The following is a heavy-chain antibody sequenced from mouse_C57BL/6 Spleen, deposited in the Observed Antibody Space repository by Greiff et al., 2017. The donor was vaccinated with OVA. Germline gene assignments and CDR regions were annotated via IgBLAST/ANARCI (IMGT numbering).Heavy chain of an antibody. CDR2: ISYSGST. CDR1: GYSITSDY. Sequence: EVKLQESGPGLAKPSQTLSLTCSVTGYSITSDYWNWIRKFPGNKLEYMGYISYSGSTYYNPSLNSRISITRDTSKNQYNLQLNSVTTEDTATYCCARTLGYGTLDVWGKGTTVTVSS. J-gene: IGHJ1*03. V-gene: IGHV3-8*01. D-gene: IGHD2-1*01. CDR3: ARTLGYGTLDV.